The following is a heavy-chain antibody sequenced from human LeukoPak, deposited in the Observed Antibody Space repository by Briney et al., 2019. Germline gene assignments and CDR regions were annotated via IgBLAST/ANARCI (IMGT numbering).Heavy chain of an antibody. J-gene: IGHJ4*02. D-gene: IGHD1-26*01. CDR1: GFTFSSYA. Sequence: PGGSLRLSCAASGFTFSSYAMSWVRQAPGKGLEWVSAISGSGGSTYYADSVKGRFTISRDNSKNTLYLQMNSLRAEDTAVYYCAKDSLSGSYRAGVDYWGQGTLVTVSS. CDR2: ISGSGGST. V-gene: IGHV3-23*01. CDR3: AKDSLSGSYRAGVDY.